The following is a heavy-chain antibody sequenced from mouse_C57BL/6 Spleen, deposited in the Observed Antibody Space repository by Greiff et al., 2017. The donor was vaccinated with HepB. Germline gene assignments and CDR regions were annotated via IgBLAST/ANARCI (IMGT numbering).Heavy chain of an antibody. Sequence: VQLKESGPGMVKPSQSLSLTCTVTGYSITSGYDWHWIRHFPGNKLEWMGYISYSGSTNYNPTLKSRISITHDTSKNHFFLKLNSVTTEDTATYYCAGDDSSGYVAWFAFWGQATLVTVSA. D-gene: IGHD3-2*02. J-gene: IGHJ3*01. CDR1: GYSITSGYD. CDR2: ISYSGST. V-gene: IGHV3-1*01. CDR3: AGDDSSGYVAWFAF.